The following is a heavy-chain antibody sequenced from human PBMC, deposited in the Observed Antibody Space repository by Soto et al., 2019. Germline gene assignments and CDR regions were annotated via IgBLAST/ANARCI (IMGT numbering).Heavy chain of an antibody. D-gene: IGHD6-13*01. CDR1: GYSFTSYD. CDR3: AREAAAGLVY. CDR2: MNPNSDNT. Sequence: QVQLVQSGAEVKKPGASVKVSCKASGYSFTSYDINWVRQATGQGLEWMGWMNPNSDNTAYAQKFQGRVTMTRNNSISTVYMELSSLRSEDTAVYYCAREAAAGLVYWGQGTLVTVSS. V-gene: IGHV1-8*01. J-gene: IGHJ4*02.